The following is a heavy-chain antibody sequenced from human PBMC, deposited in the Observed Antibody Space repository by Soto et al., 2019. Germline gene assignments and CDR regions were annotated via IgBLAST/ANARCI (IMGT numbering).Heavy chain of an antibody. CDR3: ARAARGVVVAATRFDY. CDR2: ISAYNGNT. V-gene: IGHV1-18*01. D-gene: IGHD2-15*01. Sequence: QVQLVQSGAEVKKPGASVKVSCKASGYTFTSYGISWVRQAPGQGLEWMGWISAYNGNTNYAQKLQGRVTMTTDTXTXKAYMEMRSLRSDDTAVYYCARAARGVVVAATRFDYWGQGTLVTVSS. J-gene: IGHJ4*02. CDR1: GYTFTSYG.